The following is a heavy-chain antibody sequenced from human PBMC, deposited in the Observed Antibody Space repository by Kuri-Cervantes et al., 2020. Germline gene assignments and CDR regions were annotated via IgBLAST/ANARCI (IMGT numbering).Heavy chain of an antibody. CDR3: AKGRGSYGGPFDY. V-gene: IGHV4-34*01. D-gene: IGHD1-26*01. CDR1: GGSFSGYY. Sequence: SETLSLTCAVYGGSFSGYYWSWIRQPPGKGLEWIGEINHSGSTNYNPSLKSRVTISVDTSKNQFSLKLSSVTAEDTAMYYCAKGRGSYGGPFDYWGQGTLVTVSS. J-gene: IGHJ4*02. CDR2: INHSGST.